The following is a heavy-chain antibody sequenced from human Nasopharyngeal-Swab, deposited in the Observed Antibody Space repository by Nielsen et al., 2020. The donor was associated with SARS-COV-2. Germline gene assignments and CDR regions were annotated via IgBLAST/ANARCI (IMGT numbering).Heavy chain of an antibody. CDR3: ARSPYYYYMDV. V-gene: IGHV7-4-1*02. Sequence: GSVEVSWKASGYTFTNYAMNWVRNAPGQGLEWMGWINTKTGNQSYAKGLTGLFVFSLDTSVSTAYLQISSLKAEDTAVYYCARSPYYYYMDVWGKGTTVTVS. J-gene: IGHJ6*03. CDR2: INTKTGNQ. CDR1: GYTFTNYA.